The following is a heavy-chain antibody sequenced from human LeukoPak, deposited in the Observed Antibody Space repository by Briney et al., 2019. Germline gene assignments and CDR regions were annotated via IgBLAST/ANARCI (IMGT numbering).Heavy chain of an antibody. J-gene: IGHJ4*02. CDR2: IYHSGST. D-gene: IGHD3-22*01. V-gene: IGHV4-30-2*01. Sequence: PSQTLSLTCTVSGGSISSGGYYWSWIRQPPGKGLEWIGYIYHSGSTYYNPSLKSRVTISVDTSKNQFSLKLSSVTAADTAVYYCARGLGGEGGYYDYWGQGTLVTVSS. CDR1: GGSISSGGYY. CDR3: ARGLGGEGGYYDY.